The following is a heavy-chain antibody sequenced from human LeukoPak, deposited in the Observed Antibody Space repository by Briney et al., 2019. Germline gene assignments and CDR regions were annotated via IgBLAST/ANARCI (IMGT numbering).Heavy chain of an antibody. CDR2: ISYDGSNK. CDR3: TTDQWEIPDAFDV. Sequence: PGGSLRLSCAASRFTFSSYVMHSVRQSPGKGLEGVAVISYDGSNKYYADSVKGRFTISRDNSKNTLYLQMNSLTYEDTGLYYCTTDQWEIPDAFDVWGQGTMVTVSS. J-gene: IGHJ3*01. CDR1: RFTFSSYV. D-gene: IGHD1-26*01. V-gene: IGHV3-30*03.